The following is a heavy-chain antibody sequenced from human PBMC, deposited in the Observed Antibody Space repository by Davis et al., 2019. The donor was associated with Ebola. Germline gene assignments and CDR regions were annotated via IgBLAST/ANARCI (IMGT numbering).Heavy chain of an antibody. CDR2: INHSGST. CDR1: GGSFSGYY. CDR3: ARAGLLWFGELLFPNWFNP. Sequence: MPSETLSLTCAVYGGSFSGYYWSWIRQPPGKGLEWIGEINHSGSTNYNPSLKSRVTISVDKSKNQFSLKLSSVTAADTAVYYCARAGLLWFGELLFPNWFNPWGQGTLVTVSS. D-gene: IGHD3-10*01. V-gene: IGHV4-34*01. J-gene: IGHJ5*02.